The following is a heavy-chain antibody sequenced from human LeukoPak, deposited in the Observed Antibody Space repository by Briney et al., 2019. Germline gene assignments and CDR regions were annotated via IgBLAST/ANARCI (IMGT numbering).Heavy chain of an antibody. Sequence: PGGSLRLSCAASGFTVSSNYMSWVRQAPGKGLEWVSVIYSGGSTYYADSVKGRFTISRDNSKNTLYLQMNSLRAEDTAVYYCASGPRYYDSSGYYHLEYYYYYGMDVWGQGTTVTVSS. V-gene: IGHV3-66*01. J-gene: IGHJ6*02. D-gene: IGHD3-22*01. CDR3: ASGPRYYDSSGYYHLEYYYYYGMDV. CDR2: IYSGGST. CDR1: GFTVSSNY.